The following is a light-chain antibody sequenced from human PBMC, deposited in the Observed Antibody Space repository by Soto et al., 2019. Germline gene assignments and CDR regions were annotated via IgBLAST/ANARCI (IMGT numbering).Light chain of an antibody. J-gene: IGLJ2*01. V-gene: IGLV1-44*01. Sequence: QSVLTQPPSTSGTPGQRVTISCSGASSNIGSNTVNWYQHLPGTAPKLLIYYNNQRPSGVPDRFSGSRSGTLASLAITGLQSGDDAYYYCAAWDDSLDGVVFCGGTKLTVL. CDR1: SSNIGSNT. CDR2: YNN. CDR3: AAWDDSLDGVV.